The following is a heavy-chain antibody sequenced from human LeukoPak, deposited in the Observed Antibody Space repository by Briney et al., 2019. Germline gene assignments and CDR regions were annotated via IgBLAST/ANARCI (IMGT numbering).Heavy chain of an antibody. J-gene: IGHJ6*04. Sequence: GGSLRLSCAGSGFTFSSYGMSWVGQAPGKGLEWVSAISGSGGSTYYADSVKGGFTISRDNSKNTLYLQMNSLRAEDTAVYYCAELGITMIGGVWGKGTTVTISS. V-gene: IGHV3-23*01. CDR1: GFTFSSYG. CDR2: ISGSGGST. D-gene: IGHD3-10*02. CDR3: AELGITMIGGV.